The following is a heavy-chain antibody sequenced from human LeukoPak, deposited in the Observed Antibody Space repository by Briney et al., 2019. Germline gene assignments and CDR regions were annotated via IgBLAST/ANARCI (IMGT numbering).Heavy chain of an antibody. V-gene: IGHV4-59*12. J-gene: IGHJ4*02. Sequence: PSETLSLTCTVSGGSISSYYWGWIRQPPGKGLEWIGYIYFSGSTNYNPSLKSRVTISVDTSKNQFSLKLSSVTAADTAVYYCARGVSRRGQAYWGQGTLVTVSS. CDR2: IYFSGST. CDR1: GGSISSYY. D-gene: IGHD5-24*01. CDR3: ARGVSRRGQAY.